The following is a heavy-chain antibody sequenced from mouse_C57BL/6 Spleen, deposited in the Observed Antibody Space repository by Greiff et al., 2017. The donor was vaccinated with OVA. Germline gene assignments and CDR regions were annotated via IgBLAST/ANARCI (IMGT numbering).Heavy chain of an antibody. Sequence: QVQLQQPGAELVRPGSSVKLSCKASGYTFTSYWMHWVKQRPIQGLEWIGNIDPSDSETHYNQKFKDKATLTVDKSSSTAYMQLSSLTSEDSAVYYCARTIYYGNSYAMDYWGQGTSVTVSS. J-gene: IGHJ4*01. CDR2: IDPSDSET. CDR1: GYTFTSYW. CDR3: ARTIYYGNSYAMDY. V-gene: IGHV1-52*01. D-gene: IGHD2-1*01.